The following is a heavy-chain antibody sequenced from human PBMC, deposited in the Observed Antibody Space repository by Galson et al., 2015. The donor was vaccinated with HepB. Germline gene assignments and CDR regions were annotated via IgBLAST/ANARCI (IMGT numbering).Heavy chain of an antibody. CDR3: ARDDPAAAGRYYGMDV. J-gene: IGHJ6*02. V-gene: IGHV3-48*03. CDR2: ISSSGSTI. Sequence: SLRLSCAASGFTFSSYEMNWVRQAPGKGLEWVSYISSSGSTIYYADSVKGRFTISRDNAKNSLYLQMNSLRAEDTAVYYCARDDPAAAGRYYGMDVWGQGTTVTVSS. CDR1: GFTFSSYE. D-gene: IGHD6-13*01.